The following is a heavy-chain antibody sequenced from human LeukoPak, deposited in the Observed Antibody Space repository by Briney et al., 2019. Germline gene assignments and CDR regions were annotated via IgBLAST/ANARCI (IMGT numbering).Heavy chain of an antibody. CDR3: ARGRDGDYVPLDY. Sequence: GGSLRLSCAASGFAFNSHWMNWVRQAPGKGLEWVSYISSSGSTTYYADSVKGRFTISRDNAKKSLYLQMNSLRAEDTAVYYCARGRDGDYVPLDYWGQGTLVTVSS. V-gene: IGHV3-48*03. D-gene: IGHD4-17*01. CDR1: GFAFNSHW. J-gene: IGHJ4*02. CDR2: ISSSGSTT.